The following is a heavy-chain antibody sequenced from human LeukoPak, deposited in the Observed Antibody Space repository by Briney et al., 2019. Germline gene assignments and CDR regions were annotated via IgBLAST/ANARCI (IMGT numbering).Heavy chain of an antibody. J-gene: IGHJ4*02. CDR3: AKHDSSGYWGGFDY. CDR2: ISNSGGST. D-gene: IGHD3-22*01. Sequence: GGSLRLSCAASGFTFSSYAMSWARQAPGKGLEWVSVISNSGGSTYYADSVKGRFTISRDNSKNTLYLQMNSLRAEDTAVYYCAKHDSSGYWGGFDYWTQGTLVTVSS. CDR1: GFTFSSYA. V-gene: IGHV3-23*01.